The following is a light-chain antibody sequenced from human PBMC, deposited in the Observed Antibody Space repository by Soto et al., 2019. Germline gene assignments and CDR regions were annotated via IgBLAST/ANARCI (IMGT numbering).Light chain of an antibody. CDR2: EVH. J-gene: IGLJ1*01. CDR1: SSDIGRYNY. CDR3: CSYTRSSTLL. V-gene: IGLV2-14*01. Sequence: QPVLTQPASVSGSPGQSITISCTGTSSDIGRYNYVSWYQQHPGRAPRLMIYEVHNRPSGVSNRFSGSKSGNTASLTISGLQAADEADYYCCSYTRSSTLLFGGGTKVTVL.